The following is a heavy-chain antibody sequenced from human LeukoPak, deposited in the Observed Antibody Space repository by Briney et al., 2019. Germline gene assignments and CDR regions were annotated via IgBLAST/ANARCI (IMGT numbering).Heavy chain of an antibody. J-gene: IGHJ4*02. D-gene: IGHD3-22*01. CDR1: GGSISSSSYY. V-gene: IGHV4-39*07. CDR3: ARRAGDYSHPYDY. CDR2: IFYSGST. Sequence: SETLSLTCTVSGGSISSSSYYWGWIRQPPGKGLEWIGSIFYSGSTYYNPSLQSRVTISVDTSKNQFSLKLNSVTAADTAVYYCARRAGDYSHPYDYWGQGTLVTVSS.